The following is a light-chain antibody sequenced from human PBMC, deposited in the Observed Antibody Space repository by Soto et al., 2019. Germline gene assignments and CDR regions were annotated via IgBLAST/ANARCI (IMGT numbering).Light chain of an antibody. V-gene: IGKV1-5*03. CDR1: QSISSW. CDR3: QLDTSYRT. CDR2: KAS. Sequence: DIQMTQSPSTLSASVGDRVTITCRASQSISSWLAWYQQKPGKAPKLLIYKASSLESGVPSRFSGSGSGTEFTLTISSLQTDDFATDYCQLDTSYRTFGQGPKGE. J-gene: IGKJ1*01.